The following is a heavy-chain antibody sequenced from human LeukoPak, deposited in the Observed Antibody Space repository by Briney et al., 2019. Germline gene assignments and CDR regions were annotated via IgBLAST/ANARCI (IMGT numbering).Heavy chain of an antibody. V-gene: IGHV4-39*07. CDR2: IYYSGST. CDR1: GGSISSSSYY. J-gene: IGHJ4*02. Sequence: TSETLSLTCTVSGGSISSSSYYWGWIRQPPGKGLEWIGSIYYSGSTYYNPSLKSRVTISVDTSKNQFSLKLSSVTAADTAVYYCARDQNWAIDYWGQGTLVTVSS. D-gene: IGHD7-27*01. CDR3: ARDQNWAIDY.